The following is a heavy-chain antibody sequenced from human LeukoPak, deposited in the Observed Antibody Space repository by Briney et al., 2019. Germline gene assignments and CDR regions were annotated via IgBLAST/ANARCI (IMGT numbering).Heavy chain of an antibody. J-gene: IGHJ5*02. Sequence: GASVKVSCKAPGYTFTSYDINWVRQATGQGLEWMGWMNPNSGNTGYAQKFQGRVTMTRNTSISTAYMELSSLRSEDTAVYYCARGLMWSPSIFDPWGQGTLVTVSS. CDR1: GYTFTSYD. CDR2: MNPNSGNT. CDR3: ARGLMWSPSIFDP. V-gene: IGHV1-8*01. D-gene: IGHD2-2*01.